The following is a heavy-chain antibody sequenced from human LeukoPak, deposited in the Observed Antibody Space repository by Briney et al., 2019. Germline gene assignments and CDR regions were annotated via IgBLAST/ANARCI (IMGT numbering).Heavy chain of an antibody. CDR3: ARGTHYSFDP. CDR1: GFSVSSNY. D-gene: IGHD3-10*01. Sequence: PGGCLRLSCVASGFSVSSNYMSWVRQAPGKGLEWVSLIYSGGSTYYADSVKGRFTISRDNSKNTLYLQMNSLRVEDTAVYYCARGTHYSFDPWGQGTLVTVSS. V-gene: IGHV3-66*01. J-gene: IGHJ5*02. CDR2: IYSGGST.